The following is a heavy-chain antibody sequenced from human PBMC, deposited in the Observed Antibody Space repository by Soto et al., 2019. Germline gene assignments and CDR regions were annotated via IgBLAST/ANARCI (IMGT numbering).Heavy chain of an antibody. CDR1: GFTFSSYA. J-gene: IGHJ4*02. Sequence: GGSLRLSCAASGFTFSSYAMSWVRQAPGKGLEWASTIASSGGSTYYADSVKGRFTISRDNSKNTLYLQMNSLNSLRAEDTAVYSLGKGGWTGPPMGYCGQGTLVTVSS. D-gene: IGHD3-16*01. V-gene: IGHV3-23*01. CDR2: IASSGGST. CDR3: GKGGWTGPPMGY.